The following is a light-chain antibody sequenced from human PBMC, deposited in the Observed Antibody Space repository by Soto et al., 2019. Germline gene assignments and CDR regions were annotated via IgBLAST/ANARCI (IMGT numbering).Light chain of an antibody. J-gene: IGKJ4*01. CDR2: LAS. V-gene: IGKV2-28*01. Sequence: DIVMTQSPLSLPVTPGEPASISCRSSRSILSSNGYNYLDWYVQRPGQSPQVLIYLASNRASGVPDWFSGSGSGTDFTLKISRVEAEDVGVYYCMQGLRSPLTFGGGTKVEIK. CDR1: RSILSSNGYNY. CDR3: MQGLRSPLT.